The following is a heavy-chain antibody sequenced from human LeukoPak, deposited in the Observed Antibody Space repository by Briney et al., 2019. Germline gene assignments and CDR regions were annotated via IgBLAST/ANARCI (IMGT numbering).Heavy chain of an antibody. CDR3: ARLSRVDGMDV. J-gene: IGHJ6*02. CDR2: IGTAGDT. CDR1: GFTFSSYD. Sequence: GRSLRLSCAASGFTFSSYDMHWVRQATGKGLEWVSAIGTAGDTYYPGSVKGRFTISRENAKNSLYLQMNSLRAGDTAVYYCARLSRVDGMDVWGQGTTVTVSS. V-gene: IGHV3-13*01. D-gene: IGHD3-10*01.